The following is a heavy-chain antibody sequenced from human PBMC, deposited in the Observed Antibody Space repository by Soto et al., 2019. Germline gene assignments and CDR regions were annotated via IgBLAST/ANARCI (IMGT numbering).Heavy chain of an antibody. D-gene: IGHD2-2*01. Sequence: QVQLVQSGAEVKKPGSSVKVSCKGSGGNRYTITWVRQAPGQGLEWMGRIIPMFGIATYAQNFPGRVTISADKSTRTAYMELSSLRSEDTAVYYCARDSGRSDVVPAAISAMDVWGQGTTVTVSS. CDR2: IIPMFGIA. V-gene: IGHV1-69*08. CDR3: ARDSGRSDVVPAAISAMDV. CDR1: GGNRYT. J-gene: IGHJ6*02.